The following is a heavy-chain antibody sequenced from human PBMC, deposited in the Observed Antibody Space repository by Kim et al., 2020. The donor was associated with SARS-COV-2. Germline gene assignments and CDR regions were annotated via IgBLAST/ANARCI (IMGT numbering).Heavy chain of an antibody. J-gene: IGHJ4*02. D-gene: IGHD3-9*01. CDR3: ARVRDDILTGYHLDY. CDR1: GYTFTSYA. Sequence: ASVKVSCKASGYTFTSYAMHWVRQAPGQRLEWMGWINAGNGNTKYSQKFQGRVTITRDTSASTAYMELSSLRSEDTAVYYCARVRDDILTGYHLDYWGQGTLVTVSS. V-gene: IGHV1-3*01. CDR2: INAGNGNT.